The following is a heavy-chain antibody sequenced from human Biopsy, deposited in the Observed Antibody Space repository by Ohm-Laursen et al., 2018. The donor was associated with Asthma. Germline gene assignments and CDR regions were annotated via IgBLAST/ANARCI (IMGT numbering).Heavy chain of an antibody. CDR1: GFSFSNFA. CDR3: VRDGTDDAFDI. V-gene: IGHV3-30*01. J-gene: IGHJ3*02. D-gene: IGHD1-1*01. Sequence: SLRLSCSASGFSFSNFAIHWVRQAPGKGLEWVGDISKDASTQDYADSVKGRFTMARDNSKNTLDLQMNSLREEDTAVDYCVRDGTDDAFDIWGQGTVVSVSS. CDR2: ISKDASTQ.